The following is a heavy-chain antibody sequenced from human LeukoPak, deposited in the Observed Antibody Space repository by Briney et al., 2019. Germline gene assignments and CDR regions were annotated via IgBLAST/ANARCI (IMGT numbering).Heavy chain of an antibody. CDR3: ARPQKEMATITSVVAFDY. Sequence: PSETLSLTCTVSSGSISTGSYYWGWIRQPPGKGLEWIGTIYYSGTTYYNPSLKRRVTISVDTSKNQFSLRLTSVTAVDTAVYYCARPQKEMATITSVVAFDYWGQGTLVTVSS. CDR1: SGSISTGSYY. J-gene: IGHJ4*02. CDR2: IYYSGTT. D-gene: IGHD5-24*01. V-gene: IGHV4-39*01.